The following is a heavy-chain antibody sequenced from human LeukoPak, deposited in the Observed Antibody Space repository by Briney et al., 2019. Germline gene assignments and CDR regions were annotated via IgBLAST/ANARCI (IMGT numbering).Heavy chain of an antibody. J-gene: IGHJ6*02. CDR2: IFYSGST. Sequence: SEPLSLTCAVSGASISHYYWSWIRQPPGKGLEWVGHIFYSGSTNYNPSLKSRVTISIDTSKNHVSLTLNTVTPADTAIYYCARGGMDVWGQGTTVTVSS. CDR1: GASISHYY. CDR3: ARGGMDV. V-gene: IGHV4-59*01.